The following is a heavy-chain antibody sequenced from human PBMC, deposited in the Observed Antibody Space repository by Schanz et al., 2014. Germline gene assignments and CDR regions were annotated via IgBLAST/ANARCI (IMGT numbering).Heavy chain of an antibody. V-gene: IGHV3-7*03. J-gene: IGHJ6*02. CDR2: MNQDGSVK. CDR3: ARGNYGMDV. Sequence: VQLVESGGGLVKPGGSLRLSCAASRFTFSDYWMSWVRQAPGKGLEWVANMNQDGSVKNYVDSVKGRFTISRDNAKNSLYLQMNSLRAEDTAKYYCARGNYGMDVWGQGTTVTVSS. CDR1: RFTFSDYW.